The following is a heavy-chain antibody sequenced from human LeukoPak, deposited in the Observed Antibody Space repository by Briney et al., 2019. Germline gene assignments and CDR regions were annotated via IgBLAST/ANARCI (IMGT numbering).Heavy chain of an antibody. CDR2: IYYSGST. Sequence: SETLSLTCTVSGGSISSYYWSWIRQPPGKGLEWIGYIYYSGSTNYNPSLKSRVTISVDTSKNQFSLKLSSVTAADTAVYYCARGTSGGYDFWSGYYRYYYNGMDVWGQGTTVTVSS. D-gene: IGHD3-3*01. CDR1: GGSISSYY. V-gene: IGHV4-59*01. CDR3: ARGTSGGYDFWSGYYRYYYNGMDV. J-gene: IGHJ6*02.